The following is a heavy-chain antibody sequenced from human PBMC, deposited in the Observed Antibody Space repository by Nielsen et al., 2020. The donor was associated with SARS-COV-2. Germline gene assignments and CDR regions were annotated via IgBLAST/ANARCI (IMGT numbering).Heavy chain of an antibody. CDR1: GGSVNSDNHY. CDR3: ARLRRDRGHIFYFYYMDV. J-gene: IGHJ6*03. D-gene: IGHD2-21*01. Sequence: SETLSLTCIVSGGSVNSDNHYWNWIRQPPGKGLEWIGSIYYSGSTNYNPSLESRVTMSVDTSKNQFSLKLSSVTAADTAVYYCARLRRDRGHIFYFYYMDVWGKGTTVTVSS. CDR2: IYYSGST. V-gene: IGHV4-61*01.